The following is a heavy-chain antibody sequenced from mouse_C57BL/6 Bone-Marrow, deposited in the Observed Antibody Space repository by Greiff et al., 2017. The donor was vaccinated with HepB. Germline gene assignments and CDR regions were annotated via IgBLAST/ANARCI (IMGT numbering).Heavy chain of an antibody. V-gene: IGHV5-4*01. J-gene: IGHJ2*01. Sequence: EVHLVESGGGLVKPGGSLKLSCAASGFTFSSYAMSWVRQTPEKRLEWVATISDGGSYTYYPDNVKGRFTISRDNAKNNLYLQMSHLKSEDTAMYYCAREDPWDYWGQGTTLTVSS. CDR3: AREDPWDY. CDR2: ISDGGSYT. CDR1: GFTFSSYA.